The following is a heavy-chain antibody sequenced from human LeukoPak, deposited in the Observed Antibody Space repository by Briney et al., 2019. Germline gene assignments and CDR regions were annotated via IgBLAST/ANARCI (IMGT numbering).Heavy chain of an antibody. CDR3: ARDRNPYDILTGYYYYFDY. CDR1: GYTFTSYY. V-gene: IGHV1-46*01. J-gene: IGHJ4*02. CDR2: INPSGGST. Sequence: ASVKVSCKASGYTFTSYYMHWVRQAPGQGLEWMGIINPSGGSTSYAQKFQGRVTMTRDTPTSTVYMELSSLRSEDTAVYYCARDRNPYDILTGYYYYFDYWGQGTLVTVSS. D-gene: IGHD3-9*01.